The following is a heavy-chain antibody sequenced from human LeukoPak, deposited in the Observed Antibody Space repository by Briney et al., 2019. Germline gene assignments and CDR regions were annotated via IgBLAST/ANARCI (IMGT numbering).Heavy chain of an antibody. V-gene: IGHV4-4*07. CDR1: GGSISTYY. CDR2: IHTSGNS. J-gene: IGHJ4*02. CDR3: AREGSATARPFVSNDY. D-gene: IGHD6-6*01. Sequence: SETLSLTCTVSGGSISTYYWSWIRQPAGRGLEWIGRIHTSGNSDYNPSLKSRVTMSVDTSKNQFSLKVRSVTAADTAVYYCAREGSATARPFVSNDYWGQGTLVTVSS.